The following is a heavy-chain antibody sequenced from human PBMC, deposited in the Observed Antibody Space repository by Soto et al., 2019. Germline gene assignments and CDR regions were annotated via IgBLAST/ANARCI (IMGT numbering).Heavy chain of an antibody. CDR1: GYSFTSYW. D-gene: IGHD2-21*01. J-gene: IGHJ5*02. V-gene: IGHV5-10-1*01. CDR2: IDPSDSYT. CDR3: ASRGGGELNWFAP. Sequence: GESLKISCKGSGYSFTSYWISWVRQMPGKGLEWMGRIDPSDSYTNYSPSFQGHVTISADKSISTAYLQWSSLKASDPAMYYCASRGGGELNWFAPWGHGTLVTVSS.